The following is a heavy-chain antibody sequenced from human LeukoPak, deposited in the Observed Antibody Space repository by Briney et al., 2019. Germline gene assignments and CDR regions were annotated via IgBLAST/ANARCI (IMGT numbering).Heavy chain of an antibody. CDR3: AREKEPDGVVLIGWLDP. CDR1: GGTFNDYG. CDR2: ITPIFRTA. V-gene: IGHV1-69*05. Sequence: SVKVSCKASGGTFNDYGISWVRQAPGQGLEWMGGITPIFRTAHYAQKFQGRVSITTDETTSTAYMELSSLRSEDTAVYYCAREKEPDGVVLIGWLDPWGQGTLVTVSS. D-gene: IGHD3-3*01. J-gene: IGHJ5*02.